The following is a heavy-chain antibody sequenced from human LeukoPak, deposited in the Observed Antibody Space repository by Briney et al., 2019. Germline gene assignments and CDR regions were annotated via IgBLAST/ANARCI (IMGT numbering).Heavy chain of an antibody. V-gene: IGHV1-69*05. D-gene: IGHD4-17*01. Sequence: SVRVSCKASGGTFSSYAISWVRQAPGQGLEWMGGIIPIFGTANYAQKFQGRVTITTDESTSTAYMELSSLRSEDTAVYYCARDAGVPVTTGWYFDLWGRGTLVTVSS. CDR3: ARDAGVPVTTGWYFDL. J-gene: IGHJ2*01. CDR2: IIPIFGTA. CDR1: GGTFSSYA.